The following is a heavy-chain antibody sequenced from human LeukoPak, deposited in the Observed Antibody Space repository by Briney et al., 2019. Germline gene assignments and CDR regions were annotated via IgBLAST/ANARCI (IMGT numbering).Heavy chain of an antibody. V-gene: IGHV4-34*01. Sequence: SETLSLTCAVYGGSFSGYYWSWIRQPPGKGLEWIGEINHSGSTNYNPSLKSRVTISVDTSKNQFSLKLSSVTAADTAVYYCARETYGLRQQGLDVWGQGTTVTVSS. J-gene: IGHJ6*02. D-gene: IGHD6-13*01. CDR1: GGSFSGYY. CDR2: INHSGST. CDR3: ARETYGLRQQGLDV.